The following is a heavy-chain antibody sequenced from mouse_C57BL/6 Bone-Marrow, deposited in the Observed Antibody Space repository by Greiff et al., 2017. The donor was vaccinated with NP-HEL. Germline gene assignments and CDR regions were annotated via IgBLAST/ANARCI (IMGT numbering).Heavy chain of an antibody. J-gene: IGHJ3*01. CDR2: INPGSGGT. CDR3: ARSDWAFAY. D-gene: IGHD4-1*01. Sequence: VQLKESGAELVRPGTSVKVSCKASGYAFTNYLIEWVKQRPGQGLEWIGVINPGSGGTNYNEKFKGKATLTADKSSSTAYMQLSSLTSEDSSVYFCARSDWAFAYWGQGTLVTVSA. CDR1: GYAFTNYL. V-gene: IGHV1-54*01.